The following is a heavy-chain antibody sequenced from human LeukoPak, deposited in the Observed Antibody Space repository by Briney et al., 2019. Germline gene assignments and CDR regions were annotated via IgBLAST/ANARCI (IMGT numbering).Heavy chain of an antibody. V-gene: IGHV4-59*01. J-gene: IGHJ3*02. CDR1: GGSISSYY. D-gene: IGHD6-13*01. Sequence: SETLSLTCTVSGGSISSYYWSWIRQPPGKGLEWIGYIYYSGSTNYNPSLKSRVTISVDTPKNQFSLKLSSVTAADTAVYYCARDGYSSSWYGYAFDIWGQGTMVTDTS. CDR3: ARDGYSSSWYGYAFDI. CDR2: IYYSGST.